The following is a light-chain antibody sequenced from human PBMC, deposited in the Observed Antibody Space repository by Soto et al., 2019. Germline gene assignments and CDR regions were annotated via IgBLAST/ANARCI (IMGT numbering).Light chain of an antibody. CDR1: SSNIGAGYD. CDR2: GNS. CDR3: QSYDSSLSGYV. J-gene: IGLJ1*01. Sequence: QSVLTQPPSVSGAPGQRVTISCTGSSSNIGAGYDVHWYQQLPGTAPKLLIYGNSNRPSGVLDRFSGSKSGTSAYLAFTGLQAEDAADYYCQSYDSSLSGYVVGTGTKLTVL. V-gene: IGLV1-40*01.